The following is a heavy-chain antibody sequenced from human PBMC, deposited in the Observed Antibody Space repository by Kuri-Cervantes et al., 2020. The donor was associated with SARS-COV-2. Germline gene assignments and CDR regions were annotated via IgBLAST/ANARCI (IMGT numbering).Heavy chain of an antibody. J-gene: IGHJ6*03. Sequence: LRLSCTVSGGSISSGDYYWSWIRQPPGKGLEWIGYIYCSGSTYYNPSLKSRVTISVDTSKNQFSLKLSSVTAADTAVYYCARSDYDILTGGYYMDVWGKGTTVTVSS. CDR3: ARSDYDILTGGYYMDV. CDR1: GGSISSGDYY. CDR2: IYCSGST. D-gene: IGHD3-9*01. V-gene: IGHV4-30-4*08.